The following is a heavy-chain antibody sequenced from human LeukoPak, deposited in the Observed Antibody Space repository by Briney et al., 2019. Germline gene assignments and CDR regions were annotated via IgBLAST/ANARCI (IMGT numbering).Heavy chain of an antibody. V-gene: IGHV4-61*02. Sequence: SETLSLTCTVSGGSISSDTYYWSWIRQTAGKGLEWIGRVYTSGTTNYNPSLKSRVTISIDTSKNQFSLKLSSVTAADTAVYYCASHPYGSGGSLDYWGQGTLVTVSS. J-gene: IGHJ4*02. CDR2: VYTSGTT. CDR1: GGSISSDTYY. D-gene: IGHD3-10*01. CDR3: ASHPYGSGGSLDY.